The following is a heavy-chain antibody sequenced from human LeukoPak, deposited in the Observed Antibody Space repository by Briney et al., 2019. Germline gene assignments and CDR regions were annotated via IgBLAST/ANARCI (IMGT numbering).Heavy chain of an antibody. CDR2: IWYDGSNK. CDR3: ARESYGEHFFDY. V-gene: IGHV3-33*01. CDR1: GFTFSSYG. D-gene: IGHD4-17*01. Sequence: GRSLRLSCAASGFTFSSYGMHWVRQAPGKGLEWVAVIWYDGSNKYYADSVKGRFTISRDKSKNTLYLQMNSLRAEDTAVYYCARESYGEHFFDYWGQGTLVTVSS. J-gene: IGHJ4*02.